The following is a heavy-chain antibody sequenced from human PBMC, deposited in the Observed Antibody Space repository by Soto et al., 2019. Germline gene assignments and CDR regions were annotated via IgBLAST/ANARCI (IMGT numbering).Heavy chain of an antibody. D-gene: IGHD4-17*01. CDR3: ARAGYGGNSGGGYGMDV. V-gene: IGHV1-2*04. CDR2: INPNSGGT. CDR1: GYTFTGYY. Sequence: QVQLVQSGAEVKKPGASVKVSCKASGYTFTGYYMHWVRQAPGQGLEWMGWINPNSGGTNYAQKFQAWVTMTRDTSISTAYMELSRLRSDDTAVYYCARAGYGGNSGGGYGMDVWGQGTTVTVSS. J-gene: IGHJ6*02.